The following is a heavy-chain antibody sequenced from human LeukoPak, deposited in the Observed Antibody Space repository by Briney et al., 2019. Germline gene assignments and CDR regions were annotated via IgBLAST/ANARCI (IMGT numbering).Heavy chain of an antibody. CDR1: GGTFSSYT. Sequence: SVKVSCKASGGTFSSYTISWVRQAPGQGLEWMGRIIPILGIANYAQKFQGRVTITADKSTSTAYMQLSSLRSEYTAVYYCATGHGSHYWGQGTLVSVSS. J-gene: IGHJ4*02. CDR3: ATGHGSHY. D-gene: IGHD3-10*01. CDR2: IIPILGIA. V-gene: IGHV1-69*02.